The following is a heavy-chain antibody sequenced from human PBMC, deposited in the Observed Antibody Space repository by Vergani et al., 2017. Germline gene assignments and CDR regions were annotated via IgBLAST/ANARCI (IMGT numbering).Heavy chain of an antibody. CDR1: GFTFSSYG. V-gene: IGHV3-33*01. CDR3: ARDQDVYGIDY. J-gene: IGHJ4*02. D-gene: IGHD4-17*01. CDR2: IWYDGSNK. Sequence: QVQLVESGGGVVQPGRSLRLSCAASGFTFSSYGMHWVRQAPGKGLEWVAVIWYDGSNKYYADSVKGRFTISRDNSKNTLYLQMNSLRAEDTAVYYCARDQDVYGIDYWGQGTLVTVSS.